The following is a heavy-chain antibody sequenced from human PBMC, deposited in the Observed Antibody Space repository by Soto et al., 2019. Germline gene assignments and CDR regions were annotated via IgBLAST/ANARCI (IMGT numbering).Heavy chain of an antibody. J-gene: IGHJ4*02. CDR2: IGGSGRRT. V-gene: IGHV3-23*01. CDR3: AKEGVAGTGTNWEGERGHG. D-gene: IGHD6-19*01. CDR1: GFTFSTYG. Sequence: EVQLLESGGGVVQPGGSLRLSCAASGFTFSTYGMMWVRQAPGKGLEWVSVIGGSGRRTYYADSVKGRLTISRDNSKNTLNLQLHRVGAEDNAVYYCAKEGVAGTGTNWEGERGHGWGQETLVTFSS.